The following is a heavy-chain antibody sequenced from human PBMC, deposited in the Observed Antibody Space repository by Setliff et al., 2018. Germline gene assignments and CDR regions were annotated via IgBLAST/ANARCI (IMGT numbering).Heavy chain of an antibody. J-gene: IGHJ4*02. D-gene: IGHD3-10*01. CDR1: GYTFSDNY. V-gene: IGHV1-2*02. Sequence: GASVKVSCKASGYTFSDNYIHWVRQAPGQGLEWMGWINPNSGGTNYVQKFQGRVTMTRDTSISTVYMELSRLRSDDTAVYYCARDPWFGGNSCLDFRGQGTLVTVSS. CDR2: INPNSGGT. CDR3: ARDPWFGGNSCLDF.